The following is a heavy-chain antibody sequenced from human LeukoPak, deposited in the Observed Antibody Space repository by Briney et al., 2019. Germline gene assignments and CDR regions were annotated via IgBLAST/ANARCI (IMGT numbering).Heavy chain of an antibody. V-gene: IGHV3-7*01. D-gene: IGHD3-9*01. CDR1: GFTFNNAW. CDR3: AREDYDILTGTFDY. J-gene: IGHJ4*02. CDR2: IKQGGSEK. Sequence: GSLRLSCAASGFTFNNAWMDWVRQAPGKGLEWVANIKQGGSEKYYVDSVKGRFTISRDNAKNSLYLQMNSLRAEDTAVYYCAREDYDILTGTFDYWGQGTLVTVSS.